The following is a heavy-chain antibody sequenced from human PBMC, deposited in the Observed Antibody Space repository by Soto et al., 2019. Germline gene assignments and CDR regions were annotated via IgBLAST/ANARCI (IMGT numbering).Heavy chain of an antibody. D-gene: IGHD3-16*01. J-gene: IGHJ4*02. V-gene: IGHV3-48*01. Sequence: PWGSLRLSCAASGLIFTSFSFNWVRQAPGKGLEWISYVHQGGNSLYYADSVRGRFTSARDNGKNAVSLQMSSLRAEDTAIYYCVRDENWAFDVWGQGILVTVSS. CDR2: VHQGGNSL. CDR1: GLIFTSFS. CDR3: VRDENWAFDV.